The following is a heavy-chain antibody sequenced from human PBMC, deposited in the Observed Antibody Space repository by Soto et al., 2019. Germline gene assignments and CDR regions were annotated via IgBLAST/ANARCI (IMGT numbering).Heavy chain of an antibody. CDR1: GGSVSSHH. V-gene: IGHV4-59*08. Sequence: QVQLQESGPGLVKPSETLSLTCTVSGGSVSSHHWTWIRQPPGKGLEWIGDYSGSTTYSSALKSRVTISADTSINQFSLNLSSLTAKDTAVYYCATHRRGEGGRGNCGQGTLVTVSS. J-gene: IGHJ4*02. CDR3: ATHRRGEGGRGN. D-gene: IGHD3-16*01. CDR2: DYSGST.